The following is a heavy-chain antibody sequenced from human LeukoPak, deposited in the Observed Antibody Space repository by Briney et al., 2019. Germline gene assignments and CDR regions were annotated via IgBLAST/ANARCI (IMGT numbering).Heavy chain of an antibody. D-gene: IGHD2-2*01. CDR2: ISYSSFYI. J-gene: IGHJ3*02. V-gene: IGHV3-21*01. CDR1: GFTFSTYT. Sequence: GGSLRLSCAASGFTFSTYTMNWVRQAPGKGLEWVSSISYSSFYIYYADSVKGRSTISRDNAKNALYLQMSSLRAEDTAVYYCARDLYCSTTSCTDAFDIWGQGTKVTASS. CDR3: ARDLYCSTTSCTDAFDI.